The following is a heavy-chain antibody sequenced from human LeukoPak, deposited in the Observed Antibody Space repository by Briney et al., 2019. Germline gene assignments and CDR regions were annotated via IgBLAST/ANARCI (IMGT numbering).Heavy chain of an antibody. CDR1: GYTFTSYG. Sequence: ASVKVSCKASGYTFTSYGISWVRQAPGQGLEWMGWISAYNGNTNYAQKLQGRVTMTTDTSTSTAYMELRSLRSDDTAVYYCARDPRPYYYDSSGYYGQDDAFDIWGQGTMVTVSS. CDR3: ARDPRPYYYDSSGYYGQDDAFDI. CDR2: ISAYNGNT. D-gene: IGHD3-22*01. V-gene: IGHV1-18*01. J-gene: IGHJ3*02.